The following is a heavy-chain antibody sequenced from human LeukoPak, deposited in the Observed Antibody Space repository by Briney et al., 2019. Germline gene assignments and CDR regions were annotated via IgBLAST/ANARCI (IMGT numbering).Heavy chain of an antibody. V-gene: IGHV3-7*01. D-gene: IGHD3-16*02. Sequence: GGSLRLSCAASGFTFSSYATSWVRQAPGKGLEWVANIKQDGSEKYYVDSVKGRFTISRDNAKNSLYLQMNSLRAEDTAVYYCARNSVVLDYWGQGTLVTVSS. CDR1: GFTFSSYA. CDR3: ARNSVVLDY. CDR2: IKQDGSEK. J-gene: IGHJ4*02.